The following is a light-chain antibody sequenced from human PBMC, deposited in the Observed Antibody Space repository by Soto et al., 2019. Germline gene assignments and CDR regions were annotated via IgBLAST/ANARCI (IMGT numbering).Light chain of an antibody. J-gene: IGKJ1*01. CDR2: GAS. CDR1: QSISSY. CDR3: QQSYNNPRT. Sequence: DIQMTQSPISLSASVGDRVTVTCRASQSISSYLNWYQQKPGKAPKLLIYGASSLQSGVPSRFSGGGSGTEFTLTISSLQREDFATYYCQQSYNNPRTFGQGTKVEIK. V-gene: IGKV1-39*01.